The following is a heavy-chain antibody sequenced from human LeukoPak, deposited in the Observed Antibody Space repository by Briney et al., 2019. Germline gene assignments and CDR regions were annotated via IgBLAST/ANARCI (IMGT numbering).Heavy chain of an antibody. J-gene: IGHJ3*02. CDR1: GFTFDDYG. D-gene: IGHD4-11*01. Sequence: GGSLRLSCAASGFTFDDYGMSWVRQAPGKGLEWVSGINWNGGSTGYADSVKGRFTLSRDNSKNTLYLQMNSLRAEDTAVYYCARGQHRVTYSDDAFDIWGQGTMVTVS. CDR3: ARGQHRVTYSDDAFDI. V-gene: IGHV3-20*04. CDR2: INWNGGST.